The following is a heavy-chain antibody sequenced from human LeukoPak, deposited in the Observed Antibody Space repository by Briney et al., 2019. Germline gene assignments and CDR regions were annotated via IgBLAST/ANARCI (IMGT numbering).Heavy chain of an antibody. Sequence: SETLSLTCTVSGGSISPYYWSWLRQPPGKGLEWIGYISYSGSTKNNPSLKSRVTISVDTSKNQFSPKLTSVTAADTAVYYCAKEGAESFPDAFDIWGQGTMITVSS. V-gene: IGHV4-59*01. J-gene: IGHJ3*02. D-gene: IGHD3-10*01. CDR3: AKEGAESFPDAFDI. CDR2: ISYSGST. CDR1: GGSISPYY.